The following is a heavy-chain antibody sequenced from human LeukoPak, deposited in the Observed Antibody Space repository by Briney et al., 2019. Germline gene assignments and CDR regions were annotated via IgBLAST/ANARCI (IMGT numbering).Heavy chain of an antibody. CDR3: AIIQEAAALYYFDY. Sequence: ASVKVSCKASGYTFTSYGISWVRQAPGQGLEWMGWISAYNGNTNYAQKLQGSVTMTTDTSTSTAYMELRSLRSDDTAVYYCAIIQEAAALYYFDYWGQGTLVTVSS. V-gene: IGHV1-18*01. CDR2: ISAYNGNT. CDR1: GYTFTSYG. J-gene: IGHJ4*02. D-gene: IGHD6-13*01.